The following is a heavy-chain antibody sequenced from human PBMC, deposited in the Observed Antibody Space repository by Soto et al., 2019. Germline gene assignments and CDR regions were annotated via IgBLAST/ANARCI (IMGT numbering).Heavy chain of an antibody. D-gene: IGHD6-19*01. J-gene: IGHJ4*02. CDR2: ISYDGSNK. CDR3: AKDYGSGWTMGDF. Sequence: GGSLRLSCAASGFTFSSYGMHWVRQAPGKGLEWVAVISYDGSNKYYADSVKGRFTISRDNSKNTLYLQVNSLRADDTAMYYCAKDYGSGWTMGDFWGQGTLVTSPQ. V-gene: IGHV3-30*18. CDR1: GFTFSSYG.